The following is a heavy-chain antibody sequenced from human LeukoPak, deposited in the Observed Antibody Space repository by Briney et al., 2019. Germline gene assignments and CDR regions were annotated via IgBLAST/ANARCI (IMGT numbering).Heavy chain of an antibody. D-gene: IGHD7-27*01. V-gene: IGHV3-38-3*01. J-gene: IGHJ6*03. CDR2: ISGGST. Sequence: GGSLRLSCAASGFTVSSNEMSWVRQAPGKGLEWVSSISGGSTYYADSRKGRFTISRDNSKNTLHLQMNSLRAEDTAVYYCAKAPGVYYYYMDVWGKGTTVTVSS. CDR3: AKAPGVYYYYMDV. CDR1: GFTVSSNE.